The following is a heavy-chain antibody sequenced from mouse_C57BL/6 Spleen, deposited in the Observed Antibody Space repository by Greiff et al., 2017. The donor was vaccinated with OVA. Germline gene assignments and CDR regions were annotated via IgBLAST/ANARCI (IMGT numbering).Heavy chain of an antibody. V-gene: IGHV2-5*01. CDR2: IWRGGST. CDR1: GFSLPSYG. D-gene: IGHD1-1*01. Sequence: VKLVESGPGLVQPSQILSITCTVSGFSLPSYGVHWVRQSPGKGLEWLGVIWRGGSTDYNAAFMSRLSITKDNSKSQVFFKMNSLQADDTAIYYCAKNRITTGSYYAMDYWGQGTSVTVSS. CDR3: AKNRITTGSYYAMDY. J-gene: IGHJ4*01.